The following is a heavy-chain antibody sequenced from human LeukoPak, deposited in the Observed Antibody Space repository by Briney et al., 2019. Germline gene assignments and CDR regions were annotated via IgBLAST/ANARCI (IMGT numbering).Heavy chain of an antibody. Sequence: SETLSLTCTVSGGSISSSSYYWGWIRQPPGKGLEWIGSIYYSGSTYYNPSLKSRVTISVDTSKNQFSPKLSSVTAADTAVYYCARQVGYCSGGSCYRGGRGFDYWGQGTLVTVSS. D-gene: IGHD2-15*01. CDR3: ARQVGYCSGGSCYRGGRGFDY. J-gene: IGHJ4*02. CDR1: GGSISSSSYY. V-gene: IGHV4-39*01. CDR2: IYYSGST.